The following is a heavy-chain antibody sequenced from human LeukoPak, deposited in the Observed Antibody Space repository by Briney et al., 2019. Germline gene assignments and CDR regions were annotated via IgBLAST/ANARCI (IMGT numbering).Heavy chain of an antibody. CDR2: TYSGGST. Sequence: PGGSLRLSCAASGFTVSSNYMSWVRQAPGKGLEWVSVTYSGGSTNYADSVKGRFTVSRDTSKNTLYLQMSSLRAEDTAVYYCARSMLRGVPLDVWGQGTTVTVTS. CDR3: ARSMLRGVPLDV. CDR1: GFTVSSNY. D-gene: IGHD3-10*01. V-gene: IGHV3-53*01. J-gene: IGHJ6*02.